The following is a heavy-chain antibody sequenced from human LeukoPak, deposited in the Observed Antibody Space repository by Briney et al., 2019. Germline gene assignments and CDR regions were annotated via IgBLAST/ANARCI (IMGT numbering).Heavy chain of an antibody. D-gene: IGHD3-3*01. V-gene: IGHV3-7*01. Sequence: GNLRLSCAAFGITFTSFRMTWVRQSPGKALNWLANINREGTKTTYVDAVKGRFTISRDNTKNSLYLQMNNLRVEDTAVYYCARDGVVDFWISYGTYNYEYYMDAWSKGTTITVSS. CDR2: INREGTKT. J-gene: IGHJ6*03. CDR3: ARDGVVDFWISYGTYNYEYYMDA. CDR1: GITFTSFR.